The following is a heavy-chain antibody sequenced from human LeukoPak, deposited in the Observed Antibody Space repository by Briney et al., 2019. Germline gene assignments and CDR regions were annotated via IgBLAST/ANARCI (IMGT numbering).Heavy chain of an antibody. Sequence: SETLSLTCTVSGGSISSSDYYWGWIRQPPGKGLEWIASMHYSGSTYYNPSLKSRVTISVDTSKNKISLKLNSVTAADTAVYYCAIPVVLWFGATQNYKDVWGQGTMVTVSS. CDR3: AIPVVLWFGATQNYKDV. V-gene: IGHV4-39*07. CDR1: GGSISSSDYY. D-gene: IGHD3-10*01. CDR2: MHYSGST. J-gene: IGHJ6*03.